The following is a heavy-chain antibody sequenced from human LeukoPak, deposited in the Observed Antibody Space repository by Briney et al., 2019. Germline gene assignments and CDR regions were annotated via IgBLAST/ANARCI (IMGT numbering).Heavy chain of an antibody. CDR2: INCDGKIT. Sequence: GGSLRLSCAASGFTFSSYWMHWVRQTPAKGLVWGPRINCDGKITNYADSVKGRFTISRDNAKNTVYLQMNSLRAEDTAVYYCGRGGYYASGSFDNWGQGTLVTVSS. CDR1: GFTFSSYW. CDR3: GRGGYYASGSFDN. J-gene: IGHJ4*02. V-gene: IGHV3-74*01. D-gene: IGHD3-10*01.